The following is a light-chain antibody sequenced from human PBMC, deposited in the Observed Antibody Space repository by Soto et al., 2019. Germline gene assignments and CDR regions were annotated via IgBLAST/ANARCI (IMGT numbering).Light chain of an antibody. Sequence: EIVLTQSPGALSLSPGERATLACRASQSVSSSYLAWYQQKPGQAPRLLIYAASSRATGIPDSFSGSGSGTDFALTISRLEHEAFEVYYCQPYGSSLSWPVGPGTKV. CDR1: QSVSSSY. CDR2: AAS. CDR3: QPYGSSLSWP. J-gene: IGKJ1*01. V-gene: IGKV3-20*01.